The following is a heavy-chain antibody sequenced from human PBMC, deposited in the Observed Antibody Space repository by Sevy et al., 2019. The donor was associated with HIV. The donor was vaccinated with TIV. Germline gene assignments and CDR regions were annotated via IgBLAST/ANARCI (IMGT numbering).Heavy chain of an antibody. V-gene: IGHV1-18*01. CDR3: ASAKSEYCSSTSCSRFGAFDI. D-gene: IGHD2-2*01. J-gene: IGHJ3*02. Sequence: ASVKVSCKASGYTFTSYGISWVRQAPGQGLEWMGWISAYNGNTNYAQKLQGRVTMTTDTSTSPAYMELRSLRSDDTAVYYRASAKSEYCSSTSCSRFGAFDIWGQGTMVTVSS. CDR2: ISAYNGNT. CDR1: GYTFTSYG.